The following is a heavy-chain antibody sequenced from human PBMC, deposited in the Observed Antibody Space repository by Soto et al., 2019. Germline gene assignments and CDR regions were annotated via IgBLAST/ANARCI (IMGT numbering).Heavy chain of an antibody. J-gene: IGHJ4*02. CDR3: ARGSHGRAVYISGLFDY. CDR1: GFTFSSYG. CDR2: IWYDGSNK. Sequence: GGSLRLSCAASGFTFSSYGMHWVRQAPGKGLEWVAVIWYDGSNKYYADSVKGRFTISRDNSKNTLYLQMNSLRAEDTAVYYCARGSHGRAVYISGLFDYWGQGTLVTVSS. D-gene: IGHD6-19*01. V-gene: IGHV3-33*01.